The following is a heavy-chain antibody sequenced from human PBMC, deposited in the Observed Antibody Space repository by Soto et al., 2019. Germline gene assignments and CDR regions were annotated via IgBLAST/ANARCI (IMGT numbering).Heavy chain of an antibody. CDR2: ISYDGSNK. CDR1: GFTFSSYA. J-gene: IGHJ4*02. Sequence: QVQLVESGGGVVQPGRSLRLSCAASGFTFSSYAMHWVRQAPGKGLEWVAVISYDGSNKYYADSVKGRFTISRDNSKNTLYLQMNSLRAEDTAVYYCAREGDYGSGSYYYWGQGTLVTVSS. V-gene: IGHV3-30-3*01. CDR3: AREGDYGSGSYYY. D-gene: IGHD3-10*01.